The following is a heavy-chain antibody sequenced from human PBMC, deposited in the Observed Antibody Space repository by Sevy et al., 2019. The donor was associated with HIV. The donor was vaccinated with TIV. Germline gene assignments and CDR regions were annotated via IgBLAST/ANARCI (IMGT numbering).Heavy chain of an antibody. Sequence: GGFLRLSCAASGFTFNNYAMSWVRQAPGKGLEGKGLEWVSTISGGGGGTYYADSVRGRITISRDNSKNTLYLQVNSLRVEVTAVYYCAKHYIHDIADGWYFDLWGRGTLVTVSS. J-gene: IGHJ2*01. CDR2: ISGGGGGT. V-gene: IGHV3-23*01. CDR3: AKHYIHDIADGWYFDL. CDR1: GFTFNNYA. D-gene: IGHD6-13*01.